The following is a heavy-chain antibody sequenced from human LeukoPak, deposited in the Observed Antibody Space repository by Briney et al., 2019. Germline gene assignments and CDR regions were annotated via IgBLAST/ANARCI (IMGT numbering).Heavy chain of an antibody. CDR1: GGSISSGGYY. Sequence: SQTLSLTCTVSGGSISSGGYYWSWIRQHPGKGLEWIGYIYYSGSTYYNPSLKSRVTISVDTSKNQFSLKLSSVTAADTAVYYCARLPQNYGDFEDYWGQGTLVTVSS. CDR3: ARLPQNYGDFEDY. D-gene: IGHD4-17*01. CDR2: IYYSGST. J-gene: IGHJ4*02. V-gene: IGHV4-31*03.